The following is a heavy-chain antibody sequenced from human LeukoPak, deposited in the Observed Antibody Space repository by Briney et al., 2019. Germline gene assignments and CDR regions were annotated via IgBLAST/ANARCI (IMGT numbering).Heavy chain of an antibody. J-gene: IGHJ5*02. V-gene: IGHV3-15*01. CDR3: TTDTGFYDFWSWFDP. CDR1: GFTFSNAW. CDR2: IKSKTDGGTT. Sequence: PGGSLRLSCAASGFTFSNAWMSWVRQAPGKGLEWVGRIKSKTDGGTTGYAAPVKGRFTISRDDSKNTLYLQMNSLKTEDTAVYYCTTDTGFYDFWSWFDPWGQGTLVTVSS. D-gene: IGHD3-3*01.